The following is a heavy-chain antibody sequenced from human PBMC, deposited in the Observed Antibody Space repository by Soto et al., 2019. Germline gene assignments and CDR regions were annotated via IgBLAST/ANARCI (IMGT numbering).Heavy chain of an antibody. CDR2: IRSEGYSFAT. J-gene: IGHJ4*02. D-gene: IGHD2-2*01. CDR3: ARGYCSSTSCYLDY. V-gene: IGHV3-73*01. Sequence: GGSLRLSCAASGFSFSGSAMHWARLVSGKGLEWVGRIRSEGYSFATAYAASMKGRFTISRDDSKNTAYLQMNSLKTEDTAVYYCARGYCSSTSCYLDYWGQGTQVTVSS. CDR1: GFSFSGSA.